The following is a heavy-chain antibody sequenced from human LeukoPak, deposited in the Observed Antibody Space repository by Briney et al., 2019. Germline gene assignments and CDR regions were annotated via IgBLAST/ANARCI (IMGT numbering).Heavy chain of an antibody. J-gene: IGHJ3*02. V-gene: IGHV3-23*01. D-gene: IGHD4-23*01. Sequence: GGSLRLSCAASGFIFSNYAMTWVRQAPGKGLEWVSIIGGVSESFYYADSVKGRFTVSRDNSKDTLYLQMNSLRAEDTAVYYCARDHGGNRPDGAFDIWGQGTMVTVSS. CDR1: GFIFSNYA. CDR2: IGGVSESF. CDR3: ARDHGGNRPDGAFDI.